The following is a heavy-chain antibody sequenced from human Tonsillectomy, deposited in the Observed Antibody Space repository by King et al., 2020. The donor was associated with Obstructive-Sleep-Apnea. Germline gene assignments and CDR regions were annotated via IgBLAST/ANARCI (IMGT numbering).Heavy chain of an antibody. D-gene: IGHD2-2*01. J-gene: IGHJ4*02. CDR3: ARIVVVVPAARYYFDY. V-gene: IGHV2-26*01. CDR1: GFSLSNARMG. CDR2: IFSNDEK. Sequence: VTLKESGPVLVKPTETLTLTCTVSGFSLSNARMGVSWILQPPGKALEWLAHIFSNDEKSYSTSLKSRLSISKDTPKSQVVLTMTNMDPVDTATYYFARIVVVVPAARYYFDYWGQGTLVTVSS.